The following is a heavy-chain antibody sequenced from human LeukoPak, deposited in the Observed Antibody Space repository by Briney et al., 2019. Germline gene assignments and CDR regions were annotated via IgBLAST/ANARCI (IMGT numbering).Heavy chain of an antibody. CDR2: INHSGST. CDR1: GASLSAYH. J-gene: IGHJ6*03. CDR3: ARGRVKPYYYYYYMDV. V-gene: IGHV4-34*01. Sequence: SETLSLTCAIDGASLSAYHWTWIRQPPGKGLEWIGEINHSGSTNYNPSLKSRVTISVDTSKNQFSLKLSPVTAADTAVYYCARGRVKPYYYYYYMDVWGKGTTVTVSS. D-gene: IGHD3-3*01.